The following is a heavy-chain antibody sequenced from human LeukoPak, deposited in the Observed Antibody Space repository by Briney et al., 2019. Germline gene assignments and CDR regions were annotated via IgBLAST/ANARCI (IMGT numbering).Heavy chain of an antibody. D-gene: IGHD3-16*02. Sequence: PSETLSLTCTVSGGSISSSSYYWGWIRQPPGKGLEWIGSIYYSGSTYYNPSLKSRVTISVDTSKNQFSLKLSSVTAADTAVYHCARQRRITFGGVIVLYDYWGQGTLVTVSS. CDR2: IYYSGST. J-gene: IGHJ4*02. CDR3: ARQRRITFGGVIVLYDY. CDR1: GGSISSSSYY. V-gene: IGHV4-39*07.